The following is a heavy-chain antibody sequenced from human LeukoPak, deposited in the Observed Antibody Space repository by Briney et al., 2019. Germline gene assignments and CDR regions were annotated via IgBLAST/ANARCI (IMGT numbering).Heavy chain of an antibody. CDR1: GYPFSSYS. CDR2: ISVSGGVR. CDR3: ARDRGYFYDQLDH. J-gene: IGHJ4*02. Sequence: GGSLRLSCVASGYPFSSYSMNWIRQAPGKGLEWVSYISVSGGVRSYADSVKGRFTISRDDARNSLYLQMNSLKDEDTAVYYCARDRGYFYDQLDHWGQGTLVTVSS. D-gene: IGHD2/OR15-2a*01. V-gene: IGHV3-48*02.